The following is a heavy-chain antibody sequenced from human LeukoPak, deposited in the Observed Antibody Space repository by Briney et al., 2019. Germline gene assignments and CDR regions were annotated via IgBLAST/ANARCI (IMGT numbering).Heavy chain of an antibody. J-gene: IGHJ6*02. D-gene: IGHD2-2*01. V-gene: IGHV4-34*01. Sequence: SETLSLTCAVYGGSFSNFYWSWIRQPSGKGLEWIGEINHSGSTNYNPSLKSRVTISVDTSKNQFSLKLSSVTAADTAVYYCARDLIVVVPAAPFSYYYYYGMDVWGQGTTVTVSS. CDR2: INHSGST. CDR3: ARDLIVVVPAAPFSYYYYYGMDV. CDR1: GGSFSNFY.